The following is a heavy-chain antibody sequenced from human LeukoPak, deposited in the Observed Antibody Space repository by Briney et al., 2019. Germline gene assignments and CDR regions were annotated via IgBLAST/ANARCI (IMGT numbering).Heavy chain of an antibody. CDR1: GFTFSNAW. J-gene: IGHJ4*02. CDR3: AKDYHLHGATFPGH. V-gene: IGHV3-15*01. D-gene: IGHD1-14*01. CDR2: IKSKTDGGTT. Sequence: GGSLRLSCAASGFTFSNAWMSWVRQAPGKGLEWVGRIKSKTDGGTTDYAAPVKGRFTISRDDSKNTLYLQMDALRPEDTAVYFCAKDYHLHGATFPGHWGQGTLVTVSS.